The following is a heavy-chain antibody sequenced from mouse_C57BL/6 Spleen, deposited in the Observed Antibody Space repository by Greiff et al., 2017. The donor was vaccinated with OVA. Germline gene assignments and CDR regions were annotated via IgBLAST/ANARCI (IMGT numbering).Heavy chain of an antibody. CDR1: GYSITSGYY. CDR3: AREGGTCFDY. Sequence: EVKLMESGPGLVKPSQSLSLTCSVTGYSITSGYYWNWIRQFPGNKLEWMGYISYDGSNNYNPSLKNRISITRDTSKNQFFLKLNSVTTEDTATYYCAREGGTCFDYWGQGTTLTVSS. CDR2: ISYDGSN. J-gene: IGHJ2*01. V-gene: IGHV3-6*01. D-gene: IGHD3-3*01.